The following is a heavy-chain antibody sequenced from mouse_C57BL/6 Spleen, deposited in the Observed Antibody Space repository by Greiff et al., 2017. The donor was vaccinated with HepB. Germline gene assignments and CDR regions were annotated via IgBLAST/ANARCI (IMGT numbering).Heavy chain of an antibody. CDR1: GFTFSDYG. CDR3: ARPLITTVVARAMDY. CDR2: ISSGSSTI. Sequence: EVKLMESGGGLVKPGGSLKLSCAASGFTFSDYGMHWVRQAPEKGLEWVAYISSGSSTIYYADTVKGRFTISRDNAKNTLFLQMTSLRSEDTAMYYCARPLITTVVARAMDYWGQGTSVTVSS. D-gene: IGHD1-1*01. J-gene: IGHJ4*01. V-gene: IGHV5-17*01.